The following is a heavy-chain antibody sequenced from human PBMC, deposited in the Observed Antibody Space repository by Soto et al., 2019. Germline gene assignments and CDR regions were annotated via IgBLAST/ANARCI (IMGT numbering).Heavy chain of an antibody. CDR3: ARGSPCSTTTCSLNEVWFDP. CDR1: GETFSTFA. Sequence: QVQLLQSGAELKRPGSSVKVSCKASGETFSTFAITWVRQAPGHGPEWMGGIIPLFGTAHYARRFEDRVTMTADESTSTAYMELRSLTSEDTAIYCCARGSPCSTTTCSLNEVWFDPWGQGTLVTVST. CDR2: IIPLFGTA. D-gene: IGHD1-1*01. J-gene: IGHJ5*02. V-gene: IGHV1-69*01.